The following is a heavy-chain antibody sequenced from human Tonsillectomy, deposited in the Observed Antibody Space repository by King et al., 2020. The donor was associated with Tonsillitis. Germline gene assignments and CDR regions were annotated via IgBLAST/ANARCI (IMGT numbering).Heavy chain of an antibody. V-gene: IGHV3-33*08. D-gene: IGHD7-27*01. Sequence: VQLVESGGGVVQPGRSLRLSCAASGFTFSSHDMHWVRQAPGKGLEWVAVIWHDGSNKYYADSVKGRFTISRDNSKNTLYLQMNSLRAEDTAVYYCARDAGTDAWGASDIWGQGTMVTVSS. J-gene: IGHJ3*02. CDR3: ARDAGTDAWGASDI. CDR2: IWHDGSNK. CDR1: GFTFSSHD.